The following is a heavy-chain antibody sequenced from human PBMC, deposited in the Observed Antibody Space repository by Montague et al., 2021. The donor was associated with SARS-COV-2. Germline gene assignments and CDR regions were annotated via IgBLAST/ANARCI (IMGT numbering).Heavy chain of an antibody. CDR1: GGAIRSATYY. CDR3: ARRVTLLEPPFDP. D-gene: IGHD1-1*01. J-gene: IGHJ5*02. Sequence: SETLSLTCDVSGGAIRSATYYWAWIRQPPGTGLEWIGNLYYSGSTMYNPSLKSRVTMSVDTSKNQFSLHLNLVTAADTAVYYCARRVTLLEPPFDPWGQGTLVIVSS. V-gene: IGHV4-39*01. CDR2: LYYSGST.